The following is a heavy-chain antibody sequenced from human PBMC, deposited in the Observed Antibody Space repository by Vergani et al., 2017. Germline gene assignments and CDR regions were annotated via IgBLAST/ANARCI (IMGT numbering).Heavy chain of an antibody. D-gene: IGHD2-2*01. J-gene: IGHJ6*03. V-gene: IGHV1-69*01. CDR1: GGTFSSYA. CDR3: ARDGYCSSTRCRIHYMDV. CDR2: IIPIFGTA. Sequence: QVQLVQSGAEVKKPGSSVKVSCKASGGTFSSYAISWVRQAPGQGLEWMGGIIPIFGTANYAQKFQGRVTITADESTSTAYMELSSLRSEDTAVYYCARDGYCSSTRCRIHYMDVWGKGTTVTVSS.